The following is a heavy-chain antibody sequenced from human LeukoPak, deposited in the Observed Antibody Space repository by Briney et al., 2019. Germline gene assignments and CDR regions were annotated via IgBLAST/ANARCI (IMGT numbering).Heavy chain of an antibody. D-gene: IGHD1-26*01. CDR1: GFTFSTYW. Sequence: PGGSLRLSCAASGFTFSTYWMHWVRQAPGKGLVLVSRINSDGSSTTFPDSVKGRFTVSRDNAKSTLYLQMTSLRPEDTAVYYCARGGAFPYTFDPWGQGTLVTVSS. V-gene: IGHV3-74*01. CDR3: ARGGAFPYTFDP. CDR2: INSDGSST. J-gene: IGHJ5*02.